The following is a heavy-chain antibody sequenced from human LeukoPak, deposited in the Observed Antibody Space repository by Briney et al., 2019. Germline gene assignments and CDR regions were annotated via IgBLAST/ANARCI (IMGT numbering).Heavy chain of an antibody. D-gene: IGHD3-16*01. J-gene: IGHJ3*02. CDR3: ARVGGVPLGAFDI. Sequence: KPSDTLSLTCTVSGGSISSYYWSWIRQPPGKGLEWIGYIYYSGSTNYNPSLKSRVTISVDTSKNQFSLKLSSVTAADTAVYYCARVGGVPLGAFDIWGQGTMVTVSS. CDR2: IYYSGST. CDR1: GGSISSYY. V-gene: IGHV4-59*08.